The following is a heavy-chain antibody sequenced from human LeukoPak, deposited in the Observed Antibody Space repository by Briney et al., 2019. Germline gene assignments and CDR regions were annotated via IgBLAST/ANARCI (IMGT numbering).Heavy chain of an antibody. D-gene: IGHD2-15*01. V-gene: IGHV3-33*01. CDR3: ARVAYCSGGSCYSGDLDY. CDR1: GFTFSSYG. CDR2: IWYDGSNK. J-gene: IGHJ4*02. Sequence: GGSLRLSCAASGFTFSSYGMHWVRQAPGKGLEWVAVIWYDGSNKYYADSVKGRFTISRDNSKNTLYLQMNSLRAEDTAVYYCARVAYCSGGSCYSGDLDYWGQGTLVTVSS.